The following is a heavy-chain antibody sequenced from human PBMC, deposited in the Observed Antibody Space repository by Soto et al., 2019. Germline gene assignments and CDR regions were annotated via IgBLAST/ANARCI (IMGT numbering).Heavy chain of an antibody. Sequence: QVQLVQSGAEVKKPGASVKVSCKASGYTFTSYYMHWVRQAPGQGLEWMGIINPSGGSTSYAQKFQARVTVTGDTSTSTVYRGVRGLRSEDTAVYYCARGDVDTARVTPDYWGQGTLVTVSS. CDR1: GYTFTSYY. CDR3: ARGDVDTARVTPDY. J-gene: IGHJ4*02. D-gene: IGHD5-18*01. V-gene: IGHV1-46*01. CDR2: INPSGGST.